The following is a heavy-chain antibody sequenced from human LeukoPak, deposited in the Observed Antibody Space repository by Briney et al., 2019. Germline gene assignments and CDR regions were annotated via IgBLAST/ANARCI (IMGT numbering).Heavy chain of an antibody. CDR2: ISGSGGST. V-gene: IGHV3-23*01. CDR1: GFTFSSYA. J-gene: IGHJ4*02. Sequence: GGSLRLSCAASGFTFSSYAMSWVRQAPGKGLEWVSAISGSGGSTYYADSVKSRFTISRDNSKNTLYLQMNSLRAEDTAVYYCAKDYSSGWYQAFDYWGQGTLVTVSS. D-gene: IGHD6-19*01. CDR3: AKDYSSGWYQAFDY.